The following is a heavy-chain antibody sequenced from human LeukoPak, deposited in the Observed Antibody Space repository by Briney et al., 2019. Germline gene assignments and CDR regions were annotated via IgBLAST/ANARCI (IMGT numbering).Heavy chain of an antibody. D-gene: IGHD3-3*01. CDR3: ARDDTVFGVVIAPFDY. J-gene: IGHJ4*02. Sequence: SVKVSCKASGGTFSSYAISWVRQAPGQGLEWMGRIIPIFGTANYAQKFQGRVAITTYESTSTAYMELSSLRSEDTAVYYCARDDTVFGVVIAPFDYWGQGTLVTVSS. CDR2: IIPIFGTA. V-gene: IGHV1-69*05. CDR1: GGTFSSYA.